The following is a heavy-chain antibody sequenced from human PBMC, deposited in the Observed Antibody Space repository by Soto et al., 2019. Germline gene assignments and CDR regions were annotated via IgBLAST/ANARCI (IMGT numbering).Heavy chain of an antibody. CDR1: GFTFSSYS. Sequence: GGSLRLSCAASGFTFSSYSMNWVRQAPGKGLEWVSSISSSSSYIYYADSGKGRFTISRDNAKNSLYLQMNSLRAEDTAVYYCARDPIPEPGYMDVWGKGTTVTVSS. V-gene: IGHV3-21*01. D-gene: IGHD2-2*02. CDR2: ISSSSSYI. J-gene: IGHJ6*03. CDR3: ARDPIPEPGYMDV.